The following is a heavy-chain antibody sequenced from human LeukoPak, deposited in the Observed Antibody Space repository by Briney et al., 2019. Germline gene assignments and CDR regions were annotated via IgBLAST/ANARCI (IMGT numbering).Heavy chain of an antibody. Sequence: GGSLRLSCAASGFTFSSYAMSWVRQAPGKGLEWVSGISGSGGSTYYADSVKGRFTISRDNPKNTLHLQINSLTAEDTAVYYCAKATCGGECYRFDYWGQGALGTVSS. J-gene: IGHJ4*02. CDR3: AKATCGGECYRFDY. D-gene: IGHD2-21*01. CDR2: ISGSGGST. CDR1: GFTFSSYA. V-gene: IGHV3-23*01.